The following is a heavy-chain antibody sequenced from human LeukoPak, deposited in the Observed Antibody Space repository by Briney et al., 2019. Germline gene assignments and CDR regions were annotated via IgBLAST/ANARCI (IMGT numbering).Heavy chain of an antibody. V-gene: IGHV4-59*01. CDR3: ARGPPAGVVVVANTLENDY. Sequence: NPSETLSLTCTVSGGSISSYYWSWIRQPPGKGLEWIGYIYYSGSTNYNPSLKSRVTISVDTSKNQFSLKLSSVTAADTAVYYCARGPPAGVVVVANTLENDYWGQGTLVTVSS. CDR2: IYYSGST. D-gene: IGHD2-15*01. J-gene: IGHJ4*02. CDR1: GGSISSYY.